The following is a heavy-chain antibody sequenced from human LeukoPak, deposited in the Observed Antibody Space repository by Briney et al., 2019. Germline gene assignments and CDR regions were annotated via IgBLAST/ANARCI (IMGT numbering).Heavy chain of an antibody. J-gene: IGHJ6*03. D-gene: IGHD3-3*01. CDR2: FDPEDGET. V-gene: IGHV1-24*01. CDR3: ARSPYYDFWSGSYYYYMDV. CDR1: GYTLTELS. Sequence: ASVKVSCKVSGYTLTELSMHWVRQAPGKGLEWMGGFDPEDGETIYAQKFQGRVTITTDESTSTAYMELSSLRSEDTAVYYCARSPYYDFWSGSYYYYMDVWGKGTTVTVSS.